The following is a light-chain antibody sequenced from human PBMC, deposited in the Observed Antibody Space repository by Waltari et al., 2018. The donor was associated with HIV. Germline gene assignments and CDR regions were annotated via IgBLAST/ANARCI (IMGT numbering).Light chain of an antibody. CDR2: KAS. J-gene: IGKJ1*01. V-gene: IGKV1-5*03. CDR1: QTVNRW. CDR3: QQYNTYPWT. Sequence: DIQLTQSPSTLSASVGDRVMITCRASQTVNRWLAWYQQKSGTAPKVLIYKASNLKSGVSARFSGSGFGAEFTLTISSLQPDDLATYYCQQYNTYPWTFGQGTRVEIK.